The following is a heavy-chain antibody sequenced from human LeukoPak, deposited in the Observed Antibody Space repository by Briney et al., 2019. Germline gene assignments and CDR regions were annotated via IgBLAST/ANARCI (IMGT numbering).Heavy chain of an antibody. CDR3: VRQRGASGTINHFDP. D-gene: IGHD3-10*01. CDR1: GYSFTTYW. V-gene: IGHV5-51*01. CDR2: IYPDDSDT. Sequence: GESLKISCKTSGYSFTTYWIGWVRLMPGTGLEWVGAIYPDDSDTGYSPSFQGQVVISADRSIRAAYLQWNTLKTSDTAMYYCVRQRGASGTINHFDPWGQGTLDTVSS. J-gene: IGHJ5*02.